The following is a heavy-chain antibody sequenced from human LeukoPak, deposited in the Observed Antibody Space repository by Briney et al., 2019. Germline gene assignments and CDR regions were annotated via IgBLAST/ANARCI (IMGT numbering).Heavy chain of an antibody. CDR2: IKQDGSEK. V-gene: IGHV3-7*04. Sequence: GGSLRLSCAASGFTFSSYWMSWVRQAPGKGLEWVANIKQDGSEKYYVDSVKGRFTISRDNAKNSLYLQMNSLRAEDTAVYYCARGFLEWLSPQKYYYYYYYTDVWGKGTTVTVSS. J-gene: IGHJ6*03. CDR3: ARGFLEWLSPQKYYYYYYYTDV. CDR1: GFTFSSYW. D-gene: IGHD3-3*01.